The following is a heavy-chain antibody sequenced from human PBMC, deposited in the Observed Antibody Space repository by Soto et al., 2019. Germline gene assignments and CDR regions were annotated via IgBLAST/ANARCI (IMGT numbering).Heavy chain of an antibody. CDR3: ARDKITGLFDY. CDR2: INHSGST. J-gene: IGHJ4*02. CDR1: GGSFSGYY. Sequence: QVQLQQWGAGLLKPSETLSLTCAVYGGSFSGYYWTWIRQPPGTGLEWIGEINHSGSTNYNPSLKSRVTISVDTSKNQFSLKLTSVTYADTAVYYCARDKITGLFDYWGQGTLFTVSS. D-gene: IGHD2-8*02. V-gene: IGHV4-34*01.